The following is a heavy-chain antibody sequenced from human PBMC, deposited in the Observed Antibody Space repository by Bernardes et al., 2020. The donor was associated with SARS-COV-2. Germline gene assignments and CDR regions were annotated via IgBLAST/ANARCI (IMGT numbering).Heavy chain of an antibody. CDR1: GFPLGAYG. D-gene: IGHD3-10*01. Sequence: GGSLRLSCAASGFPLGAYGMHWVRQAPGKGLEWVAFMSPNQVLEYALESVKGRFSVSQDTSKNTLYLQMSSLRPEDTAVYYCAKDMGSRGSHFDYWGQGTLVTVSS. CDR2: MSPNQVLE. V-gene: IGHV3-30*18. J-gene: IGHJ4*02. CDR3: AKDMGSRGSHFDY.